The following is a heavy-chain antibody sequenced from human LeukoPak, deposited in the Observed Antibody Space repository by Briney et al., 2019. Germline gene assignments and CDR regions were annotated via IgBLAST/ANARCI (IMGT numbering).Heavy chain of an antibody. V-gene: IGHV3-23*01. CDR2: MSASGGST. J-gene: IGHJ4*02. CDR3: ARASSGWYHRFDY. D-gene: IGHD6-19*01. Sequence: GGTLRLSCAVSGFTFSNYGMSWVRQAPGKGLEWVSSMSASGGSTYYADSVKGRFTISRDNSKNTLYLQMNSLRVEDTAVYYCARASSGWYHRFDYWGQGTLVTVSS. CDR1: GFTFSNYG.